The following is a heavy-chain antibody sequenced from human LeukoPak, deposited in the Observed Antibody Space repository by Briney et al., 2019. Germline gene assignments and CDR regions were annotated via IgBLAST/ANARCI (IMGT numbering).Heavy chain of an antibody. Sequence: GAAVKVSCKASGGTFSSYAISWVRQAPGQGLEWMGGILPIFGTANYAQKFQGRVTITADKSTSTAYMELSSLRSEDTAVYYCARGPYFYGSGSYYWSYFDYWGQGTLVTVSS. CDR1: GGTFSSYA. J-gene: IGHJ4*02. CDR3: ARGPYFYGSGSYYWSYFDY. V-gene: IGHV1-69*06. CDR2: ILPIFGTA. D-gene: IGHD3-10*01.